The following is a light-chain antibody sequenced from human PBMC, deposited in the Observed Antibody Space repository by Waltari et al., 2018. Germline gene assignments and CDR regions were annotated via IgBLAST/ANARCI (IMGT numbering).Light chain of an antibody. CDR3: MQALQTPRT. CDR1: QSLLHSNGYNY. V-gene: IGKV2-28*01. Sequence: DLVMTQSPLSLPVPSGEPASIPCRSSQSLLHSNGYNYLDWYLQKPGQSPQLLIYLGSNRASGVPDRFSGSGSGTDFTLKISRVEAEDAGVYYCMQALQTPRTFGQGTKVEIK. J-gene: IGKJ1*01. CDR2: LGS.